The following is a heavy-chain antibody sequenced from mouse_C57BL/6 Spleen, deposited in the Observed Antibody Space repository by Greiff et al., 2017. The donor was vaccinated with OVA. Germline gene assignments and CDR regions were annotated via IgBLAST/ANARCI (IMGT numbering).Heavy chain of an antibody. CDR2: ISYDGSN. J-gene: IGHJ2*01. V-gene: IGHV3-6*01. CDR1: GYSITSGYY. Sequence: EVKLLESGPGLVKPSQSLSLTCSVTGYSITSGYYWNWIRQFPGNKLEWMGYISYDGSNNYNPSLKNRISITRDTSKNQFFLKLNSVTTEDTATYDCARYGYDVWDYWGQGTTLTVSS. CDR3: ARYGYDVWDY. D-gene: IGHD2-2*01.